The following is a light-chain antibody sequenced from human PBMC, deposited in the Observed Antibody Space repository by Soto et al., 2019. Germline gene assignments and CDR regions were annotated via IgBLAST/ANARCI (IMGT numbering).Light chain of an antibody. Sequence: QSVLTQPRSVSGSPGQSVTISCTGTSSDVGGYNYVSWYQQHPGKAPKLMIFDVSKRPSGVRDRFSGSKSGNTASLTISGLQAEDEADYYCSSYAGSNTYVCGTGTRSPS. CDR2: DVS. CDR1: SSDVGGYNY. CDR3: SSYAGSNTYV. V-gene: IGLV2-11*01. J-gene: IGLJ1*01.